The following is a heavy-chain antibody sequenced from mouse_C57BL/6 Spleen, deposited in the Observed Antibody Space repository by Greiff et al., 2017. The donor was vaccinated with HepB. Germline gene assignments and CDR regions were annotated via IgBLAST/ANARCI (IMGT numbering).Heavy chain of an antibody. D-gene: IGHD2-3*01. CDR2: ISSGGDYI. Sequence: EVMLVESGEGLVKPGGSLKLSCAASGFTFSSYAMSWVRQTPEKRLEWVAYISSGGDYIYYADTVKGRFTISRDNARNTLYLQMSSLKSEDTAMYYCTRDGGLLTGDYWGQGTSVTVSS. J-gene: IGHJ4*01. CDR3: TRDGGLLTGDY. CDR1: GFTFSSYA. V-gene: IGHV5-9-1*02.